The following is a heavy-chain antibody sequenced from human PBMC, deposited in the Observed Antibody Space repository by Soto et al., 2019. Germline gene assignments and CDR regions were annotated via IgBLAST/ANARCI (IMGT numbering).Heavy chain of an antibody. CDR2: INYSGST. V-gene: IGHV4-59*01. D-gene: IGHD4-17*01. CDR3: ARLRARSFDY. J-gene: IGHJ4*02. Sequence: SETLSLTCTVSGGSISSYYWSWIRQPPGKGLEWIGYINYSGSTNYNPSLKSRVTISVDTSKNQFSLKLSSVTAADTAVYYCARLRARSFDYWGQGTLVTVSS. CDR1: GGSISSYY.